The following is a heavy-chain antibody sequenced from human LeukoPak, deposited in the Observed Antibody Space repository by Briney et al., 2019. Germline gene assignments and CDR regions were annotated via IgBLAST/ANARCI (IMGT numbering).Heavy chain of an antibody. Sequence: GASVKVSCKVSGYTFTGYYMHWVRQAPGQGLERMGWININSGGTNYAQKFQGRVTITRDTSISTAYMELSRLRSDDTAVYYCASLYGSGSTDYYYYGMDVWGQGTTVTVSS. V-gene: IGHV1-2*02. CDR3: ASLYGSGSTDYYYYGMDV. CDR2: ININSGGT. CDR1: GYTFTGYY. D-gene: IGHD3-10*01. J-gene: IGHJ6*02.